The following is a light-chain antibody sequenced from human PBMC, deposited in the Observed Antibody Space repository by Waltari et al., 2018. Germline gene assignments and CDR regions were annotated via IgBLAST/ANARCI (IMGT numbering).Light chain of an antibody. V-gene: IGLV2-14*03. CDR2: DVS. CDR1: SSDVGAYNY. CDR3: SSYTTTNTLV. Sequence: QSALTQPASVSGSPGQSITISCTGTSSDVGAYNYVPWYQQHPGKAPKLIIYDVSHRPSGVANRFSGSKSGNTASLTISGLQAEDEADYYCSSYTTTNTLVFGTGTKVTVL. J-gene: IGLJ1*01.